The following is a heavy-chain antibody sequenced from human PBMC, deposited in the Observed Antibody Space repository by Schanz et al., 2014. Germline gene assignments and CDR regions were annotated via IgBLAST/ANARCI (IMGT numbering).Heavy chain of an antibody. D-gene: IGHD2-8*02. CDR1: GYTFTGYY. Sequence: QVKLVQSGAEVKNPGASVKVSCKASGYTFTGYYMHWVRQAPGQGLEWMGQINPNSGATIYAQNFQGRVTMTRDTSISTAYMELSRLRSDDTAVYYCARGLVRYFAYWGQGTLVTGSS. CDR2: INPNSGAT. J-gene: IGHJ4*02. CDR3: ARGLVRYFAY. V-gene: IGHV1-2*06.